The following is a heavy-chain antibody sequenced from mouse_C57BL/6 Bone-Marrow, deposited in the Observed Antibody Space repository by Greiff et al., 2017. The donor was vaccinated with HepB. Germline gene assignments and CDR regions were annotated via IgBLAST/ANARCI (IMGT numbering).Heavy chain of an antibody. J-gene: IGHJ3*01. Sequence: VQLQQSGAELARPGASVKMSCKASGYTFTSYTMHWVKQRPGQGLEWIGYTNPSSGYTKYNQKFKDKATLTADKSSSTAYMQLSSLTSEDSAVYYCAATGPSFAYWGQGTLVTVSA. V-gene: IGHV1-4*01. CDR3: AATGPSFAY. D-gene: IGHD4-1*02. CDR2: TNPSSGYT. CDR1: GYTFTSYT.